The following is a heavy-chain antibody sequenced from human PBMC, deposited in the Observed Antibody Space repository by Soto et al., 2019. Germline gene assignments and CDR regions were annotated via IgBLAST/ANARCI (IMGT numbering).Heavy chain of an antibody. CDR3: ARAIETAMDPCDY. D-gene: IGHD5-18*01. V-gene: IGHV3-30-3*01. CDR2: ISDDGSIK. J-gene: IGHJ4*02. CDR1: GFSFTTYA. Sequence: GGSLRLSCAASGFSFTTYAMHWVRQAPGKGLEWVAVISDDGSIKYYADSVKGRFTISRDNSKNTFYLRMNSLRGDDTALYYCARAIETAMDPCDYWGQGALVTVS.